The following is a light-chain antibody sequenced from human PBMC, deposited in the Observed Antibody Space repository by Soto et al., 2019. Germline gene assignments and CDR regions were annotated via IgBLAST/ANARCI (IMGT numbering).Light chain of an antibody. CDR2: DAS. J-gene: IGKJ4*01. Sequence: DIQMAQSPSSLSASVGDRVTITCQASHDIRNDLNWYQQKPGQAPKLLIHDASRLQTGVPSRFSVSGSGTDFIFTITSLQPDDIATYHCQQYDNPPLTLGGGTKVEI. CDR1: HDIRND. V-gene: IGKV1-33*01. CDR3: QQYDNPPLT.